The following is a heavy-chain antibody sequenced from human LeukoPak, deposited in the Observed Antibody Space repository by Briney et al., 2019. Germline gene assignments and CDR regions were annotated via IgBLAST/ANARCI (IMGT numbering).Heavy chain of an antibody. CDR1: GYSFTSYW. J-gene: IGHJ4*02. Sequence: GESLKISCKGSGYSFTSYWIGWVRQMPGKGLEWLGIINPGDSDTRYSPSFQGQVAISADKSISTANLQWSSLKASDTAMYYCARRIGSGWYDYWGQGTLVTVSS. CDR3: ARRIGSGWYDY. CDR2: INPGDSDT. V-gene: IGHV5-51*01. D-gene: IGHD6-19*01.